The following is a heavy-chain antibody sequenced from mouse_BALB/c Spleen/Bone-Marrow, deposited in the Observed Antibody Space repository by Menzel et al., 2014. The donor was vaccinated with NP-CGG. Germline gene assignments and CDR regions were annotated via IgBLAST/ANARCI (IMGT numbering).Heavy chain of an antibody. J-gene: IGHJ2*01. CDR3: TRDNWDY. CDR2: IFPSETCT. V-gene: IGHV1-69*02. CDR1: GYTFTSYW. Sequence: VQLQQSGAELVRPGASVKLSCKASGYTFTSYWINWVKQRPGQGLEWIGNIFPSETCTNYNQKFKDKATLTVDKSSSTAYMQLSSPTSEDSVVYYCTRDNWDYWGQGTTLTVSS. D-gene: IGHD4-1*01.